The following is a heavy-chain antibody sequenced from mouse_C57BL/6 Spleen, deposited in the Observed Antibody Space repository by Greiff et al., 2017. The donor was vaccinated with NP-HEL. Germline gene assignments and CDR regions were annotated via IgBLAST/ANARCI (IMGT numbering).Heavy chain of an antibody. CDR2: ISSGGSYT. V-gene: IGHV5-6*01. D-gene: IGHD1-1*01. J-gene: IGHJ1*03. Sequence: EVKVVESGGDLVKPGGSLKLSCAASGFTFSSYGMSWVRQTPDKRLEWVATISSGGSYTYYPDSVKGRFTISRDNAKNTLYLQMSSLKSEDTAMYYCARQNYYYGSSYGYWYFDVWGTGTTVTVSS. CDR1: GFTFSSYG. CDR3: ARQNYYYGSSYGYWYFDV.